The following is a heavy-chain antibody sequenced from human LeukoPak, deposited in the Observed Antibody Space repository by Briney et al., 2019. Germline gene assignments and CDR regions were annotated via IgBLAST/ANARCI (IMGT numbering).Heavy chain of an antibody. J-gene: IGHJ4*02. D-gene: IGHD5-24*01. V-gene: IGHV4-31*03. CDR1: GDSITNTIYY. CDR2: IYYSGSS. CDR3: ARNRDGYNSFDY. Sequence: PSETLSLTCTVSGDSITNTIYYWGWIRQPPGKELEWIGYIYYSGSSYYNPSLRSRVTISVDTSKNHFSLKLSSVTAADTAVYYCARNRDGYNSFDYWGQGTLVTVSS.